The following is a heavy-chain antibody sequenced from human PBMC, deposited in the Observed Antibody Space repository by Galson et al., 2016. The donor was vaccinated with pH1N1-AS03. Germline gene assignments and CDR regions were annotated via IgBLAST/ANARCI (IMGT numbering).Heavy chain of an antibody. D-gene: IGHD3-16*01. J-gene: IGHJ3*02. Sequence: SLRLSCAASGFTFSTYWMHWVRQAPGKGLVWVSRINTDGDSTNYADSVKGRFTISRDNAKKTLYLRMNSLRVEDTAVYYFVREGFWGAFEIWGQGTKVTVSS. CDR1: GFTFSTYW. V-gene: IGHV3-74*01. CDR3: VREGFWGAFEI. CDR2: INTDGDST.